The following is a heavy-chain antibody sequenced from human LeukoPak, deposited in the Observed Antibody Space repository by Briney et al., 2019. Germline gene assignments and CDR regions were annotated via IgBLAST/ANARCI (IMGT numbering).Heavy chain of an antibody. CDR3: ARGIPTTIFGVVRRFDP. V-gene: IGHV1-2*02. D-gene: IGHD3-3*01. J-gene: IGHJ5*02. CDR1: GYTFTGYY. Sequence: GASVKVSCKASGYTFTGYYMHWVRQAPGQGLEWMGWINPNSGGTNYAQKFQGRVTMTRDASISTAYMELSRLRSDDTAVYHCARGIPTTIFGVVRRFDPWGQGTLVTVSS. CDR2: INPNSGGT.